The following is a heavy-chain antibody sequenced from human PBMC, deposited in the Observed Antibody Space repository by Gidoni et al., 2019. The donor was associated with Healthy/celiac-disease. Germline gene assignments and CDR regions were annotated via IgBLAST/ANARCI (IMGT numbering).Heavy chain of an antibody. CDR2: ISSNGGST. Sequence: EVQLVESGGGLVQLGGSLRLSCAASGFTFSCYAMHWVRQAPGKGLEYVSAISSNGGSTYYANSVKGRFTISRDNSKNTLYLQMGSLRAEDMAVYYCARSITGTINVYYYGMDVWGQGTTVTVSS. V-gene: IGHV3-64*01. CDR1: GFTFSCYA. D-gene: IGHD1-7*01. J-gene: IGHJ6*02. CDR3: ARSITGTINVYYYGMDV.